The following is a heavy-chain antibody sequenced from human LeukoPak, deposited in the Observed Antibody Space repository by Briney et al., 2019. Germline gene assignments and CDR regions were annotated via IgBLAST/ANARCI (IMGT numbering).Heavy chain of an antibody. CDR1: GGSFSGYY. J-gene: IGHJ5*02. Sequence: PSETLSLTCAVYGGSFSGYYWSWIRQPPGKGLEWIGEINHSGSTNYNPSLKSRVTISVDTSKNQFSLKLSSVTAADTAVYYCARAYYDFWSGYDNWFDPWGQGTLVTLS. CDR3: ARAYYDFWSGYDNWFDP. V-gene: IGHV4-34*01. CDR2: INHSGST. D-gene: IGHD3-3*01.